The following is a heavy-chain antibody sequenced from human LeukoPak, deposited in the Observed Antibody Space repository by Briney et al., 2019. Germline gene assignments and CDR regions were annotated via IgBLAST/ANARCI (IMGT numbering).Heavy chain of an antibody. CDR3: ARTINWNDVRFDY. D-gene: IGHD1-1*01. J-gene: IGHJ4*02. CDR2: IYPGDSDT. Sequence: GESLKISCKGSGYSFTSYWIGWVRPMPGKGLEWMGIIYPGDSDTRYSPSFQGQVTISADKSISTAYLQWSSLKASDTAMYYCARTINWNDVRFDYWGQGTLVTVSS. V-gene: IGHV5-51*01. CDR1: GYSFTSYW.